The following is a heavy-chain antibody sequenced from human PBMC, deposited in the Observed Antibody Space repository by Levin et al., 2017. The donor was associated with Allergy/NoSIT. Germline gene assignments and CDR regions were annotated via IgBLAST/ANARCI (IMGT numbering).Heavy chain of an antibody. CDR2: INHSGST. CDR1: GGSFSGYY. Sequence: PSETLSLTCAVYGGSFSGYYWSWIRQPPGKGLEWIGEINHSGSTNYNPSLKSRVTISVDTSKNQFSLKLSSVTAADTAVYYCARDIVVVPADGRGGFDYWGQGTLVTVSS. V-gene: IGHV4-34*01. D-gene: IGHD2-2*01. CDR3: ARDIVVVPADGRGGFDY. J-gene: IGHJ4*02.